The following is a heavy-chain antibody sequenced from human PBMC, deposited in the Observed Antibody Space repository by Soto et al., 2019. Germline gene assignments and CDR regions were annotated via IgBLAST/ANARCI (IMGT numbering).Heavy chain of an antibody. CDR2: IIPILGIA. CDR1: GGTFSSYT. J-gene: IGHJ4*02. CDR3: ARDVGSSGWYWYFDY. Sequence: QVQLVQSGAEVKKPGSSVKVSCKASGGTFSSYTISWVRQAPGQGLEWMGRIIPILGIANYAQKFQGRVTITADKSTSTAYMELSSLRSEDTAVYYCARDVGSSGWYWYFDYWGQGTLVTVSS. V-gene: IGHV1-69*08. D-gene: IGHD6-19*01.